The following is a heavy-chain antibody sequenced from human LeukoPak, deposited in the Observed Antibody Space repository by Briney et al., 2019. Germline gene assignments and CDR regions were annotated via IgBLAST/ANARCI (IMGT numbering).Heavy chain of an antibody. J-gene: IGHJ4*02. CDR1: GGSISSYY. CDR3: ARGTMVRGVIHTFDY. CDR2: IYTSGST. Sequence: SETLSLTCTVSGGSISSYYWSWIRQPAGKGLEWIGRIYTSGSTNYNPSLKSRVTMSVDTSKNQFSLKLSSVTAADTAVYYCARGTMVRGVIHTFDYWGQGTLVTVSS. V-gene: IGHV4-4*07. D-gene: IGHD3-10*01.